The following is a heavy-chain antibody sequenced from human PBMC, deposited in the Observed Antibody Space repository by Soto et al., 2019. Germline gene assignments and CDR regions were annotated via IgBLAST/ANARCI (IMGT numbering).Heavy chain of an antibody. J-gene: IGHJ6*02. D-gene: IGHD3-3*02. V-gene: IGHV1-69*13. CDR3: ARDKGRQQLGGNYYYITDI. Sequence: QVQLVQSGAEVKKPGSSVKVSCKASGGTFSSSAFSWVRQAPGQGLEWMGWIIPLFRTPDYGQRFQGRVTITADESAGTVYMELRGLRSEDTAVYFCARDKGRQQLGGNYYYITDIWGQGTTVTVSS. CDR2: IIPLFRTP. CDR1: GGTFSSSA.